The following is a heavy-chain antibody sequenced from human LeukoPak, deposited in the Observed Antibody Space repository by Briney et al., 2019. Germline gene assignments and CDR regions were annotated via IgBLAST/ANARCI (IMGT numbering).Heavy chain of an antibody. J-gene: IGHJ4*02. Sequence: GGSLRLSGAASGFTVSSNYMSWVRQAPGKGLEWVSVIYSGGSTYYADSVKGRFTISRDNSKNTLYLQMNSLRAEDTAVYYCARARAVAGYYFDYWGQGTLVTVSS. D-gene: IGHD6-19*01. CDR2: IYSGGST. V-gene: IGHV3-53*01. CDR1: GFTVSSNY. CDR3: ARARAVAGYYFDY.